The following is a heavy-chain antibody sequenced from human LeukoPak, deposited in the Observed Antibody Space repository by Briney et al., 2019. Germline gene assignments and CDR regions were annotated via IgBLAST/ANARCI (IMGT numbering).Heavy chain of an antibody. V-gene: IGHV4-34*01. D-gene: IGHD3-10*01. CDR1: GGSFSGYY. Sequence: SETLSLTCAVYGGSFSGYYWSWIRQPPGKGLEWIGEINHSGSTNYNPSLKSRVTISVDTSKNQFSLKLSSVTAADTAVYYCARRGNYYGSGSYLGWFDPWGQGTLVTVSS. J-gene: IGHJ5*02. CDR2: INHSGST. CDR3: ARRGNYYGSGSYLGWFDP.